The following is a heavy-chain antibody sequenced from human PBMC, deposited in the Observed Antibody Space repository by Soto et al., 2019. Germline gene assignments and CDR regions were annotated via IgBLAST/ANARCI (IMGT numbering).Heavy chain of an antibody. CDR2: IVNDGSEQ. D-gene: IGHD4-17*01. V-gene: IGHV3-33*01. J-gene: IGHJ4*02. CDR1: GFSFSTHG. Sequence: QVQLVESGGGVVRPGRSLRLSCAATGFSFSTHGMHWVRQAPGKGLEWVAVIVNDGSEQDYSDPVKGRFTISRDNSKNTLYLQMNNLRAEDTAVYYCARDDNYADNGLEHWGPGILVTVSS. CDR3: ARDDNYADNGLEH.